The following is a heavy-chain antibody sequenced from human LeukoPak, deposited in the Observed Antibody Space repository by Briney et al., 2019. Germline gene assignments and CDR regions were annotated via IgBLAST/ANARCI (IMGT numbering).Heavy chain of an antibody. J-gene: IGHJ4*02. Sequence: GGSLRLSCAASGFTFSSYGMHWVRQAPGKGLEWVSYISSSSSTIYYADSVKGRFTISRDNAKNSLYLQMNSLRAEDTAVYYCARAYDYVWGSYRHLDYWGQGTLVTVSS. D-gene: IGHD3-16*02. CDR2: ISSSSSTI. CDR3: ARAYDYVWGSYRHLDY. V-gene: IGHV3-48*04. CDR1: GFTFSSYG.